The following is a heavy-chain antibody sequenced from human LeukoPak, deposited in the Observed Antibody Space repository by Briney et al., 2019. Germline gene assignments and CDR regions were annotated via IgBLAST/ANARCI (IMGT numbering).Heavy chain of an antibody. V-gene: IGHV3-23*01. D-gene: IGHD4-17*01. J-gene: IGHJ4*02. CDR2: ISGSGGST. Sequence: GGSLRLSCAASGFTFSSYAMSWVRQAPGKGLEWVPAISGSGGSTYYADSVKGRFTISRDNSKNTLYLQMNSLRAEDTAVYYCAHDYGDRQNFDYWGQGTLVTVSS. CDR3: AHDYGDRQNFDY. CDR1: GFTFSSYA.